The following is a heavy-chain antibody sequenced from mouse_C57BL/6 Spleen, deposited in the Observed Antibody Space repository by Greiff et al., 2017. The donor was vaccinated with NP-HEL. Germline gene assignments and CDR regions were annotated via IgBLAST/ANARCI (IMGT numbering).Heavy chain of an antibody. CDR1: GFNIKDDY. V-gene: IGHV14-4*01. Sequence: EVQLQQSGAELVRPGASVKLSCTASGFNIKDDYMHWVKQRPEQGLEWIGWIDPENGDTEYASKFQGKATITADTSSNTAYLQLSSLTSEDTAVYYCTLYYGSGRWYFDVWGTGTTVTVAS. CDR2: IDPENGDT. D-gene: IGHD1-1*01. J-gene: IGHJ1*03. CDR3: TLYYGSGRWYFDV.